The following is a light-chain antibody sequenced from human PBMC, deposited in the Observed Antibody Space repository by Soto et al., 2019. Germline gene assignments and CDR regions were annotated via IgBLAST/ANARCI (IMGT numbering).Light chain of an antibody. CDR2: DVS. V-gene: IGKV1-5*01. CDR1: QSISLW. Sequence: DIQMTQSPSTLSAFVGDRVTITCRASQSISLWLAWYQQKPGKAPRLLIYDVSTLESGFPSRFSGSGSGTEFRLTIKSLEPDDFATYYCQQYNSYSWKFGQGTKVEIK. CDR3: QQYNSYSWK. J-gene: IGKJ1*01.